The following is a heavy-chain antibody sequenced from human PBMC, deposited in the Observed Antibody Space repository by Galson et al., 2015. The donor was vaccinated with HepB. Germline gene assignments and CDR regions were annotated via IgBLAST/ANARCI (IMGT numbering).Heavy chain of an antibody. V-gene: IGHV6-1*01. CDR3: ARGIGVNFWLDP. CDR2: TYFRAKWHT. CDR1: GDSVTSNSAV. J-gene: IGHJ5*02. Sequence: CAISGDSVTSNSAVWNWIRQSPSRGLEWLGRTYFRAKWHTDYEISVKSRININADISQNQFSLKLRSVTAADTAVYYCARGIGVNFWLDPWGQGTPVTVSS. D-gene: IGHD4/OR15-4a*01.